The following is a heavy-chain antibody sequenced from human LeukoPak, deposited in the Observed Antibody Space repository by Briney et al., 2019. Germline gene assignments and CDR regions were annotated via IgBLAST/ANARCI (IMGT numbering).Heavy chain of an antibody. J-gene: IGHJ5*02. Sequence: SETLSLTCAVYGGSFSGYYWSWIRQPPGKGLEWIGEINHSGSTNYNPSLKSRVTILVDTSKNQFSLKLSSVTAADTAVYYCARASSQYQLLPGGWFDPWGQGTLVTVSS. CDR2: INHSGST. D-gene: IGHD2-2*01. CDR1: GGSFSGYY. V-gene: IGHV4-34*01. CDR3: ARASSQYQLLPGGWFDP.